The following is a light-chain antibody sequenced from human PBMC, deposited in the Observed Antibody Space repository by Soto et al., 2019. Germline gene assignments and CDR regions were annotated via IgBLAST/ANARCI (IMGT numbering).Light chain of an antibody. CDR3: QQYHDFYT. V-gene: IGKV3-15*01. CDR1: QSVSSH. J-gene: IGKJ2*01. CDR2: GAS. Sequence: EVVMTQSPATLSVAPGERATLSCRASQSVSSHLAWYQQKPGQAPRLLIYGASTRATGIAARLSGSGSGTEFTLTISSLQSEDFAVYFCQQYHDFYTFGQGTKLEIK.